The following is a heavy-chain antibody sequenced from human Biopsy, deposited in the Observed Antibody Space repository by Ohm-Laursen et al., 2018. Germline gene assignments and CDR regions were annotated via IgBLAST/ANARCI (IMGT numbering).Heavy chain of an antibody. CDR1: GFNFRDYN. D-gene: IGHD3-9*01. CDR3: TGRYDIGAYGVDV. J-gene: IGHJ6*02. Sequence: SLRLSCAASGFNFRDYNMNWIRQAPGKGLEWISHISSSGTTIYYGDVVRGRFTISRDNDKSSLFLQMNSLRADDTAVYYCTGRYDIGAYGVDVWGQGTTVIVSS. CDR2: ISSSGTTI. V-gene: IGHV3-11*01.